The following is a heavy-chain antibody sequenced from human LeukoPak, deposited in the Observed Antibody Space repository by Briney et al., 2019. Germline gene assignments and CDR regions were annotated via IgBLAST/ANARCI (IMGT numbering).Heavy chain of an antibody. CDR2: ISGSGGSA. CDR3: AKDGVVLMVYDNWFDP. CDR1: GFTFSSYA. V-gene: IGHV3-23*01. J-gene: IGHJ5*02. Sequence: GGSLRLSCAASGFTFSSYAMSWVRQAPGKGLEWVSAISGSGGSAYYADSVKGRFTISRDNSKNTLYLQTNSLRAEDTAVYYCAKDGVVLMVYDNWFDPWGQGTLVTVSS. D-gene: IGHD2-8*01.